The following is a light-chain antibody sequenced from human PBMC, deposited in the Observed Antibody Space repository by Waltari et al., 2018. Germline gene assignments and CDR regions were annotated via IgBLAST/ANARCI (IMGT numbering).Light chain of an antibody. J-gene: IGLJ1*01. CDR2: KDY. Sequence: QSVLTQPPSASGAPGQEVSISCSGGSTTITNYVFWYQQFQGTAPNLIFYKDYERPSGVPDRFSASKSDNKASLTISGLQADDEADYYCCSYAGRYTNYVFGSGTKVTVL. CDR3: CSYAGRYTNYV. V-gene: IGLV1-47*01. CDR1: STTITNY.